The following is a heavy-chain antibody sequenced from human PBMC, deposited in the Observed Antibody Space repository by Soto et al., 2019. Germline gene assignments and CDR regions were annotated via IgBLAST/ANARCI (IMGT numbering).Heavy chain of an antibody. CDR3: SETDYSTFES. V-gene: IGHV1-3*01. J-gene: IGHJ4*02. D-gene: IGHD3-9*01. CDR1: GYTFTRNA. CDR2: IDAGNGNT. Sequence: QVQLVQSGAEVKKPGASVKVSCKASGYTFTRNAIHWVRQAPGQRLEWIGKIDAGNGNTKYSQEFQGRVTITRDTSESAAYMELSTLGSEDTSNCARSETDYSTFESWGQGTLVTVSS.